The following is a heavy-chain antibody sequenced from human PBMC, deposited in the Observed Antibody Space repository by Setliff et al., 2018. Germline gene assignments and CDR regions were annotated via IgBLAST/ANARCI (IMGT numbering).Heavy chain of an antibody. J-gene: IGHJ4*02. V-gene: IGHV4-34*01. CDR2: ISHSGST. D-gene: IGHD2-8*01. Sequence: SATLSLTCAVYGGSFSTYYWSWIRQPPGKGLEGIGAISHSGSTNYNPSLKSRVTMSVDTSKNQFSLNLNSVTAADTAVYYCARDPGVHSGTWCLDSWGQGTQVTVSS. CDR1: GGSFSTYY. CDR3: ARDPGVHSGTWCLDS.